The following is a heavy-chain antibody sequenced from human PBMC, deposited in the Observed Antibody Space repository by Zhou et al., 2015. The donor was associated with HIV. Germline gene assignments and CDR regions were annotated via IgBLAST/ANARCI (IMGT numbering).Heavy chain of an antibody. Sequence: QVQLVQSGAEVKKPGSSVTVSCQASGGTFSSYAICWVRQAPGQGLEWMGGIIPIFGTPSYAQKFQGRVTITADESTRTAYMELSSLRSDDTAVYYCARGKLLWFGGSGHYVMDVWGQGTTVTVSS. CDR3: ARGKLLWFGGSGHYVMDV. CDR2: IIPIFGTP. J-gene: IGHJ6*01. V-gene: IGHV1-69*01. CDR1: GGTFSSYA. D-gene: IGHD3-10*01.